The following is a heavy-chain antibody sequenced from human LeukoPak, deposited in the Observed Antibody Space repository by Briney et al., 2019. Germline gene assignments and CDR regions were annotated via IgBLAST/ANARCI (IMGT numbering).Heavy chain of an antibody. CDR3: AREDIVVVVAATVGYFQH. V-gene: IGHV4-4*07. Sequence: KPSETLSLTCTVSGGSISSYYWRWIRQPAGKGLEWIGRIYTSGSTNYNPSLKSRVTMSVDTSKNQFSLKLSSVTAADTAVYYCAREDIVVVVAATVGYFQHWGQGTLVTVSS. CDR2: IYTSGST. D-gene: IGHD2-15*01. CDR1: GGSISSYY. J-gene: IGHJ1*01.